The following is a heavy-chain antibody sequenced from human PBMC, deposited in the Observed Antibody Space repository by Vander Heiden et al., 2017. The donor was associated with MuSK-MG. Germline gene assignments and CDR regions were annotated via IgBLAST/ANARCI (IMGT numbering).Heavy chain of an antibody. CDR1: GGSISSGCYY. Sequence: QVQLQESGPGLVKSSQTLSLTSPVSGGSISSGCYYWSWIRQHPGKGLEWIGYIYYSGSTYYNPSLKSRVTISVDTSKNQFSLKLSSVTAADTAVYYCARVPIVVVPAAYYFDYWGQGTLVTVSS. V-gene: IGHV4-31*03. J-gene: IGHJ4*02. CDR2: IYYSGST. CDR3: ARVPIVVVPAAYYFDY. D-gene: IGHD2-2*01.